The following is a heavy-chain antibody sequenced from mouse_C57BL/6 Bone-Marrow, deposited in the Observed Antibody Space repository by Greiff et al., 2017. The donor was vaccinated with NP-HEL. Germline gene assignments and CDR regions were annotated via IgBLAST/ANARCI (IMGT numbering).Heavy chain of an antibody. Sequence: VKLQQSGPGLVQPSQSLSITCTVSGFSLTSYGVHWVRQSPGKGLEWLGVIWSGGSTDYDAAFISRLSMSKDNSKSHVFFKMNSLQADDTAIYYCARKGGLRRDWYFDVWGTGTTVTVSS. CDR3: ARKGGLRRDWYFDV. CDR1: GFSLTSYG. D-gene: IGHD2-4*01. CDR2: IWSGGST. J-gene: IGHJ1*03. V-gene: IGHV2-2*01.